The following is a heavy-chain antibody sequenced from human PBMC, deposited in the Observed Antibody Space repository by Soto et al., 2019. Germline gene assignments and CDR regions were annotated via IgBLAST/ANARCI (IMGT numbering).Heavy chain of an antibody. CDR2: ISGSGGST. CDR3: ARDVRPESRWGRGMDA. Sequence: EVQLLESGGGLVQPGGSLRLSCAASGFTFSSYAMSWVRQAPGKGLEWVSAISGSGGSTYYADSVKGRFTISRDNSKNTLYLQMNSLRAEDTAVYYCARDVRPESRWGRGMDAWGQGTTVTVSS. D-gene: IGHD2-8*02. J-gene: IGHJ6*02. CDR1: GFTFSSYA. V-gene: IGHV3-23*01.